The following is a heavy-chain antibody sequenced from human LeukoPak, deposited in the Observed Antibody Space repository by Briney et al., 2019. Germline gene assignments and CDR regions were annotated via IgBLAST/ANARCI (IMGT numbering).Heavy chain of an antibody. CDR3: ARLLIYCSSTSCHFDY. D-gene: IGHD2-2*01. V-gene: IGHV4-34*01. Sequence: SETLSLTCAVYGGSFSGYYWSWIRQPPGKGLEWIGEINHSGSTNYNPSLKSRVTISVETSNNQFSLKLSSVTAADTAMYYCARLLIYCSSTSCHFDYWGQGTLVTVSS. CDR2: INHSGST. J-gene: IGHJ4*02. CDR1: GGSFSGYY.